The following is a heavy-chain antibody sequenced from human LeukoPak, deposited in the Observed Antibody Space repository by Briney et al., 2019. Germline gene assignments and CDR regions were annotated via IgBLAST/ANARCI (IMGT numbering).Heavy chain of an antibody. V-gene: IGHV1-8*03. J-gene: IGHJ4*02. CDR2: MNPNGGNT. CDR3: ARGMTYYDFWSGYYQLPYYFDY. D-gene: IGHD3-3*01. Sequence: ASVKVSCKASGYTFTSYDINWVRQATGQGLEWMGWMNPNGGNTGYAQKFQGRVTITRNTSISTAYMELSSLRSEDTAVYYCARGMTYYDFWSGYYQLPYYFDYWGQGTLVTVSS. CDR1: GYTFTSYD.